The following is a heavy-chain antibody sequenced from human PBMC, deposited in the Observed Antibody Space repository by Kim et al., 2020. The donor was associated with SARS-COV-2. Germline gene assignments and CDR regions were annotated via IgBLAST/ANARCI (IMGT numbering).Heavy chain of an antibody. CDR1: GYSFTSYW. CDR2: IYPGDSDT. J-gene: IGHJ6*02. Sequence: GESLKISCKGSGYSFTSYWIGWVRQMPGKGLEWMGIIYPGDSDTRYSPSFQGQVTISADKSISTAYLQWSSLKALDTAMYYCARSTPPTYYYDSSGYLFPTLDGMDVWGQGTTVTVSS. D-gene: IGHD3-22*01. V-gene: IGHV5-51*01. CDR3: ARSTPPTYYYDSSGYLFPTLDGMDV.